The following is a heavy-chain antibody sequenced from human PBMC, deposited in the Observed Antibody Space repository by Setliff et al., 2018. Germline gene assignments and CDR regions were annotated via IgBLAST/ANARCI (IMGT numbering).Heavy chain of an antibody. CDR2: INQSGSG. J-gene: IGHJ3*02. D-gene: IGHD1-1*01. V-gene: IGHV4-34*01. CDR1: GGSFDTYY. CDR3: RQAVVGRDVFDI. Sequence: KPSETLSLTCNVYGGSFDTYYWSWIRQPPGKGLEWFGEINQSGSGDYNPSFKGRVTISVGTSKKQFSLTLTSVTAADTALYYCRQAVVGRDVFDIWGQGTVVTVSS.